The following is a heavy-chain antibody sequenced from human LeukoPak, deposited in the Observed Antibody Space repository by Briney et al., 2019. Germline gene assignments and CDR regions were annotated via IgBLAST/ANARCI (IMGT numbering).Heavy chain of an antibody. V-gene: IGHV3-43*01. Sequence: PGGSLRLSCAASGFTFDDYTMHWVRQAPGKGLEWVSLISWDGGSTYYADSVKGRFTISRDNSKNSLYLQMNSLRTEDTALYYCAKDISGYYYYYGMDVWGQGTTVTVSS. CDR2: ISWDGGST. CDR1: GFTFDDYT. CDR3: AKDISGYYYYYGMDV. D-gene: IGHD3-10*01. J-gene: IGHJ6*02.